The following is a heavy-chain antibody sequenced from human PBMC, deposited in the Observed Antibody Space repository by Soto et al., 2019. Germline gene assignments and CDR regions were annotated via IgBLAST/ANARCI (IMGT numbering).Heavy chain of an antibody. D-gene: IGHD2-21*02. CDR3: VCFECGRTAVVTAMEANGY. V-gene: IGHV3-74*01. J-gene: IGHJ4*02. Sequence: PGGSLRLSCAASGFTFSNDWMHWVRPSPGKGLVWVSRSNSDETITSYADSVKGRFTISRDNAKNTLYLQMSSLRVEDTALYYCVCFECGRTAVVTAMEANGYWGQGT. CDR2: SNSDETIT. CDR1: GFTFSNDW.